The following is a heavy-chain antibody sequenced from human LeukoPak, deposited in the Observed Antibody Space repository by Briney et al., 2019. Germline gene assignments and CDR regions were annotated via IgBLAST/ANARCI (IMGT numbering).Heavy chain of an antibody. J-gene: IGHJ4*02. CDR1: GGSFSGYY. CDR3: AGGYSYGYDY. V-gene: IGHV4-34*01. CDR2: IYYSGST. Sequence: SETLSLNCAVYGGSFSGYYWSWIRQPPGKGLEWIGSIYYSGSTYYNPSLKSRVTISVDTSKNQLSLKLSYVTAADTAVYYCAGGYSYGYDYWGQGTLVTVSS. D-gene: IGHD5-18*01.